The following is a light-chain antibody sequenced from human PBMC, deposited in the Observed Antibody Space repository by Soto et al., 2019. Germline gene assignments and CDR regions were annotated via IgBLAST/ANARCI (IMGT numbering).Light chain of an antibody. CDR2: GAS. V-gene: IGKV3D-15*01. CDR1: QSVSTR. CDR3: QQYNNWPPEYT. Sequence: EIVMTQSPATLSVSPGERATLSCRASQSVSTRLAWYQQKPGQAPRLLIYGASTRATGIPARFSGSGSWTEFTLTISSLQSEDFAVYHCQQYNNWPPEYTFGQGTKLEIK. J-gene: IGKJ2*01.